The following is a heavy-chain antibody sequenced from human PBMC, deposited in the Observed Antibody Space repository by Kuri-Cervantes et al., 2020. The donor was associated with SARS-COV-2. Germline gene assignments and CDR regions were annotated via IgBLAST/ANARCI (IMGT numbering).Heavy chain of an antibody. CDR2: IDPSDSNV. CDR1: GYSFTSYR. V-gene: IGHV5-10-1*01. CDR3: AGQPYSYDSSGYQDTWSKWFDP. Sequence: GGSLRLSCQGSGYSFTSYRINWVRQMPGKGLEWLGDIDPSDSNVNYNPSFQGHVIISVDKSISIVYLQWNSLRASDTAMYYCAGQPYSYDSSGYQDTWSKWFDPWGQGTLVTVSS. D-gene: IGHD3-22*01. J-gene: IGHJ5*02.